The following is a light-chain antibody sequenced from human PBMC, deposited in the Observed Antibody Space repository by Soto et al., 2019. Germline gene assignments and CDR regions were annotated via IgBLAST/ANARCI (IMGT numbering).Light chain of an antibody. J-gene: IGKJ2*01. Sequence: DIQMTQSPSSVSASIGDRVTITCRASQGITFWLAWYQQKPGKAPELLIYSASNLQTGVPSRFSGSGSGTDFTLTISSQQPEDFATYYCQQSHSLPYTFGQGTKLEI. CDR2: SAS. CDR1: QGITFW. CDR3: QQSHSLPYT. V-gene: IGKV1-12*01.